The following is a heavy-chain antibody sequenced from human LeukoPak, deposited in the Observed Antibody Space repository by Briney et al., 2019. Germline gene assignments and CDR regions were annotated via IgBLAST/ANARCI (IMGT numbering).Heavy chain of an antibody. CDR2: ISAYNGNT. J-gene: IGHJ4*02. Sequence: GASVKVSCKASGYTFTSYAMNWVRQAPGQGLEWMGWISAYNGNTNYAQKLQGRVTMTTDTSTSTAYMELRSLRSDDTAVYYCARAWGTTVTTPPGYWGQGTLVTVSS. V-gene: IGHV1-18*01. CDR3: ARAWGTTVTTPPGY. D-gene: IGHD4-17*01. CDR1: GYTFTSYA.